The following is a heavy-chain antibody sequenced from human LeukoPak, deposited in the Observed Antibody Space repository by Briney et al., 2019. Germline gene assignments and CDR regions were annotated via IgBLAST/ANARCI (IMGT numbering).Heavy chain of an antibody. Sequence: GGSLRLSCAASGFTFTNAWMNWVRQAPAKGLEWVGRIKSIKDGGTPEYAAPVKGRFSISRDDSRNTVFFQMNSLKTEDTAVYYCATGSNSYDSSDFDHWGQGTLVTVSS. V-gene: IGHV3-15*01. J-gene: IGHJ5*02. CDR2: IKSIKDGGTP. CDR1: GFTFTNAW. D-gene: IGHD3-22*01. CDR3: ATGSNSYDSSDFDH.